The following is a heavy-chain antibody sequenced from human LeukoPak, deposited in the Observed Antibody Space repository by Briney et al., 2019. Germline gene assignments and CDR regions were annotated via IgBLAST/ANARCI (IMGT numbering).Heavy chain of an antibody. J-gene: IGHJ4*02. CDR2: FDPEDGET. V-gene: IGHV1-24*01. Sequence: ASVKVSCKVSGYTLTELCMHWVRQAPGKGLEWMGGFDPEDGETIYAQKFQGRVTMTEDTSTDTAYMELSSLRSEDTAVYYCATWGRLRLGELSFDYWGQGTLVTVSS. CDR3: ATWGRLRLGELSFDY. CDR1: GYTLTELC. D-gene: IGHD3-16*02.